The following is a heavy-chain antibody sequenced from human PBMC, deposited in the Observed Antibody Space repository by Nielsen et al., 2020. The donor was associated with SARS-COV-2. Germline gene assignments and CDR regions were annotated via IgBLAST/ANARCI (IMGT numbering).Heavy chain of an antibody. J-gene: IGHJ4*02. V-gene: IGHV3-30*03. CDR3: ARDLAVAGTIYFDY. Sequence: GESLKISCAASGFTFSSYGMHWVRQAPGKGLEWVAVISYDGNNKYYADSVKGRFTISRDNSKNTLYLQMNSLRAEDTAVYYCARDLAVAGTIYFDYWGQGTLVTVSS. D-gene: IGHD6-19*01. CDR1: GFTFSSYG. CDR2: ISYDGNNK.